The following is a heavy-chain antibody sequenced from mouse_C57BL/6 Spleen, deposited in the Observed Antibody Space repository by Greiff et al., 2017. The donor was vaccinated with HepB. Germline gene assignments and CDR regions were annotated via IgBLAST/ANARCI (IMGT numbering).Heavy chain of an antibody. D-gene: IGHD2-3*01. CDR3: ARHEGGLLRFAY. Sequence: VQGVESGAELVKPGASVKLSCKASGYTFTEYTIHWVKQRSGQGLEWIGWFYPGSGSIKYNEKFKDKATLTADKSSSTVYMELSRLTSEDSAVYFCARHEGGLLRFAYWGQGTLVTVSA. CDR1: GYTFTEYT. CDR2: FYPGSGSI. V-gene: IGHV1-62-2*01. J-gene: IGHJ3*01.